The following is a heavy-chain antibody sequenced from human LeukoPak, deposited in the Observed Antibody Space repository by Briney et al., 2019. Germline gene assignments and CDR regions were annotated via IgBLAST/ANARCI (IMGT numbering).Heavy chain of an antibody. Sequence: GGSLRLSCAASGFTFSNAWMSWVRQAPGKGLEWVGRIKSKTDGGTTDYAAPVKGRFTISRDDSKNTLYLQMNSLKTEDTAVYYCTTGVATTGGYYYYYMDVWGKGTTVTISS. CDR3: TTGVATTGGYYYYYMDV. CDR1: GFTFSNAW. J-gene: IGHJ6*03. D-gene: IGHD5-12*01. V-gene: IGHV3-15*01. CDR2: IKSKTDGGTT.